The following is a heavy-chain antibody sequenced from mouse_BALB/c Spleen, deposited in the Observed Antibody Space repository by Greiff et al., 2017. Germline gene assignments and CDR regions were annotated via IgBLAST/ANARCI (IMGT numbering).Heavy chain of an antibody. V-gene: IGHV5-17*02. CDR2: ISSGSSTI. CDR3: ARLGDYGNYDAMDY. CDR1: GFTFSSFG. Sequence: EVKLMESGGGLVQPGGSRKLSCAASGFTFSSFGMPWVRQAPEKGLEWVAYISSGSSTIYYADTVKGRFTISRDNPKNTLFLQMTSLRSEDTAMYYCARLGDYGNYDAMDYWGQGTSVTVSS. D-gene: IGHD2-1*01. J-gene: IGHJ4*01.